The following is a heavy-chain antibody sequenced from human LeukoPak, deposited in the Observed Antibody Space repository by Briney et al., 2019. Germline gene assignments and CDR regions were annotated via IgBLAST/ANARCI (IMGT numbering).Heavy chain of an antibody. CDR1: GFTFSSHS. J-gene: IGHJ4*02. Sequence: GGSLRLSCAASGFTFSSHSMNWVRQAPGKGLEWVSSISSSSSYIYYADSVKGRFTISRDNAKNSLYLQMNSLRAEDTAVYYCARDGGRKDDYWGQGTLVTVSS. CDR2: ISSSSSYI. CDR3: ARDGGRKDDY. V-gene: IGHV3-21*01. D-gene: IGHD2-15*01.